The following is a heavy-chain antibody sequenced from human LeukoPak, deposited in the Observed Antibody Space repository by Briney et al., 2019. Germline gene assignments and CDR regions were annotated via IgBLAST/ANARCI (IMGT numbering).Heavy chain of an antibody. D-gene: IGHD5-12*01. V-gene: IGHV1-2*06. J-gene: IGHJ3*02. CDR3: ARDRGYSGNGAFDI. CDR2: INPNSGGT. CDR1: GYTFTGYY. Sequence: ASVKVSCKASGYTFTGYYMHWLRQAPGQGLEWMGRINPNSGGTNYAQKFQGRVTMTRDTSISTAYMELSRLRSDDTAVYYCARDRGYSGNGAFDIWGQGTMVTVSS.